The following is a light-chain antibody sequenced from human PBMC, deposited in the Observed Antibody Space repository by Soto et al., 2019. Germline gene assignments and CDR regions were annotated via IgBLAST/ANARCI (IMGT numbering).Light chain of an antibody. J-gene: IGLJ3*02. Sequence: QAVLRQPRSVSGSPGERVAISCTGSSSNIETNYDVHWYHHLPGTAPKLLIYGTNNRPSGVPDRFSGSRSGTSASLAITGLQAEDEGDDYCQSYDSSGPGWVFGGGTKVTVL. CDR3: QSYDSSGPGWV. V-gene: IGLV1-40*01. CDR1: SSNIETNYD. CDR2: GTN.